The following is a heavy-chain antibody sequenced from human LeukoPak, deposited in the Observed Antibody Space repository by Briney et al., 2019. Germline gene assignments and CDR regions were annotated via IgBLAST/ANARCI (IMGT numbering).Heavy chain of an antibody. Sequence: SETLSLTCTVSGGSISSGGYYWSWIRQHPGKGLEWIGYIYYSGSTYYNPSLKSRVTISVDTSKNQFSLKLSSVTAADTAVYYCARMSVVVPAATVDYYYYYMDVWGKGTTVTVSS. CDR3: ARMSVVVPAATVDYYYYYMDV. V-gene: IGHV4-31*03. CDR2: IYYSGST. CDR1: GGSISSGGYY. J-gene: IGHJ6*03. D-gene: IGHD2-2*01.